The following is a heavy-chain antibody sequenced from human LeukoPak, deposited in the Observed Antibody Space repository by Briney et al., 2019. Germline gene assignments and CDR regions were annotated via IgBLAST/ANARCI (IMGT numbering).Heavy chain of an antibody. Sequence: AGGSLRLSCAASGFTFSSYWMSWVRQAPGKGLEWVANIKQDGSEKYYVDSVKGRFTISRDSAENSLYLQMNSLRAEDTAVYYCARGRIAVAGTYIPSNWGPQLYYMDVWGKGTTVTVSS. D-gene: IGHD6-19*01. CDR2: IKQDGSEK. CDR1: GFTFSSYW. J-gene: IGHJ6*03. CDR3: ARGRIAVAGTYIPSNWGPQLYYMDV. V-gene: IGHV3-7*01.